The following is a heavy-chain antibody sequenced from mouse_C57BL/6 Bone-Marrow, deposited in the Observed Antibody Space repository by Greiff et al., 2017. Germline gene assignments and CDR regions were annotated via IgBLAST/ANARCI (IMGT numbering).Heavy chain of an antibody. CDR2: IYPGNSDT. Sequence: DVQLQESGTVLARPGASVKMSCKTSGYTFTSYWMHWVKQRPGQGLEWIGAIYPGNSDTSYNQKFKGKAKLTAVTSASTAYMELSSLTNEDSAVYYCTRPTYYDPWGQGTTLTVSS. J-gene: IGHJ2*01. CDR1: GYTFTSYW. V-gene: IGHV1-5*01. D-gene: IGHD2-4*01. CDR3: TRPTYYDP.